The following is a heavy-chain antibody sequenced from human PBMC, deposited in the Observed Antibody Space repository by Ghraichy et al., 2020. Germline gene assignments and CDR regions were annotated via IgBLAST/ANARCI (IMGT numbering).Heavy chain of an antibody. CDR1: GFTFSSYA. V-gene: IGHV3-23*01. D-gene: IGHD3-3*01. J-gene: IGHJ6*02. CDR2: ISGSGGST. CDR3: TKSTHSYIPVRFLEWLPYYYGMDV. Sequence: GGSLRLSCAASGFTFSSYAMSWVRQAPGKGLEWVSAISGSGGSTYYADSVKGRFTISRDNSKNTLYLQMNSLRAEDTAVYYCTKSTHSYIPVRFLEWLPYYYGMDVWGQGTTVTVSS.